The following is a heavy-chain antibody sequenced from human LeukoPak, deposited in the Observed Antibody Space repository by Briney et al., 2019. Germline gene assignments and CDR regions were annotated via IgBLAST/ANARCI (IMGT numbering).Heavy chain of an antibody. D-gene: IGHD3-16*01. V-gene: IGHV4-39*07. Sequence: SETLSLTCAVSCGPIMTGPYYWGWIRQPPGKGLEWLGSIFYDGTTYYSPSLKSRVSVSSDTSRNQFSLSVTSASAADTAVYYCVRSGVVLKSGFDFWGQGALVTVSS. J-gene: IGHJ4*02. CDR3: VRSGVVLKSGFDF. CDR2: IFYDGTT. CDR1: CGPIMTGPYY.